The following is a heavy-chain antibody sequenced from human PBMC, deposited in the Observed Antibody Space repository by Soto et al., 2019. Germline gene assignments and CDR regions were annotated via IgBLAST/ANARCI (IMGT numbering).Heavy chain of an antibody. J-gene: IGHJ4*02. CDR3: ARSGQQQLAHPFDY. V-gene: IGHV4-30-2*01. Sequence: QLQLQESGSGLVKPSQTLSLTCAVSGGSISSGGYSWSWIRQPPGKGLEWIGYIYHSGSTYYNPSPKSRVTISVDRSKNQFSLKLSSVTAADTAVYYCARSGQQQLAHPFDYWGQGTLVTVSS. D-gene: IGHD6-13*01. CDR1: GGSISSGGYS. CDR2: IYHSGST.